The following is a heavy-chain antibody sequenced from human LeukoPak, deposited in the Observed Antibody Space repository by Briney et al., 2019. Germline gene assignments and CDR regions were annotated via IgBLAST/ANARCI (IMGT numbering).Heavy chain of an antibody. D-gene: IGHD4-23*01. CDR2: ISSSSSYT. CDR3: ARDTVAGRRAG. Sequence: KPGGSLRLSCAASGFTFSSYSMNWVRQAPGKGLEWVSSISSSSSYTYYADSVKGRFTISRDNAKNSLYLQMNSLRAEDTAVYYCARDTVAGRRAGWGQGTLVTVSS. J-gene: IGHJ4*02. CDR1: GFTFSSYS. V-gene: IGHV3-21*01.